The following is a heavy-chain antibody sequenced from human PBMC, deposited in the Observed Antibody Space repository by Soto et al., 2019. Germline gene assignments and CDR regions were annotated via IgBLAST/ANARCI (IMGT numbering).Heavy chain of an antibody. J-gene: IGHJ4*02. V-gene: IGHV4-59*08. CDR1: GGSISSYY. CDR2: IYYSGST. Sequence: SETLSVTCTVSGGSISSYYWSWSRQPPGKGLEWIGYIYYSGSTNYNPSLKSRVTISVDTSKNQFSLRLSSVTAADTAVYYCARRYGDCFDYWGQGTLVTVLL. CDR3: ARRYGDCFDY. D-gene: IGHD4-17*01.